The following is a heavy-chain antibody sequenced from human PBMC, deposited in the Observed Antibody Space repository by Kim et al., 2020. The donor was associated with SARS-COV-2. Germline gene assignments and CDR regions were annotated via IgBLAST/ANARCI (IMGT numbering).Heavy chain of an antibody. D-gene: IGHD6-13*01. Sequence: GGSLRLSCAASGFTFSNYAMSWVRQAPGKGLEWVSSISGSDGRTYYADSVRGRFTISRDDSKNTLYLQMHSLRAADTAVYYCAKSPGIATEIPFDFWGLGTLVTVSS. CDR3: AKSPGIATEIPFDF. CDR1: GFTFSNYA. CDR2: ISGSDGRT. J-gene: IGHJ4*02. V-gene: IGHV3-23*01.